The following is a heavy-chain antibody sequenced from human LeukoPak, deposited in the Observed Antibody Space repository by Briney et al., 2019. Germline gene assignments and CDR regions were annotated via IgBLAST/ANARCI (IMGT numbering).Heavy chain of an antibody. J-gene: IGHJ3*02. V-gene: IGHV3-48*03. CDR1: GLTFSIYE. CDR2: ISSSGDII. Sequence: PGGSLGLSCEASGLTFSIYEMNWVRLAPGKGLEWVSFISSSGDIIHYADSVKGRFTISRDNAKNSLYLQMNSLRAEDTAVYYCARGGSTGYNYNAFDMWGQGTMVAVSS. D-gene: IGHD3-22*01. CDR3: ARGGSTGYNYNAFDM.